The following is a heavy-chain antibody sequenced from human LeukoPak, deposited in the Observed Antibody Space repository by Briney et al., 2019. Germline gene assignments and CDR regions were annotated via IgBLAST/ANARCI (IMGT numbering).Heavy chain of an antibody. V-gene: IGHV4-59*12. CDR1: DGSISSYY. Sequence: SETLSLTCTVSDGSISSYYWSWIRQPPGKGLEWIGYVSYSGTTNYSPSLKSRVTISVDTSKNQFSLKLSSVTAADTAVYYCARDGGNYDFWSGYSNWFDPWGQGTLVTVSS. CDR3: ARDGGNYDFWSGYSNWFDP. CDR2: VSYSGTT. J-gene: IGHJ5*02. D-gene: IGHD3-3*01.